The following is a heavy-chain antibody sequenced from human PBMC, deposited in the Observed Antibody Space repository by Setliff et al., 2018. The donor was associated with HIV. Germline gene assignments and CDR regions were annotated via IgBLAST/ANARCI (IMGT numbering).Heavy chain of an antibody. CDR2: IDPADSYT. V-gene: IGHV5-10-1*01. J-gene: IGHJ5*01. CDR3: ARHFGYNPGWFDS. D-gene: IGHD3-10*01. CDR1: GYTFTHYW. Sequence: GESLKISCKASGYTFTHYWIGWVRQMPGKGLEWMGRIDPADSYTHYSPSFQGHITISIDKSISSASLHWSSLRTSDTAIYYCARHFGYNPGWFDSWGQGTLVTVSS.